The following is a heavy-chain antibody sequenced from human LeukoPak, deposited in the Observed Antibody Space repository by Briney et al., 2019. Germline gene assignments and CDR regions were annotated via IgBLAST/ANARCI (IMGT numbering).Heavy chain of an antibody. CDR3: ARDYLRGNSPDYFDC. V-gene: IGHV4-39*07. Sequence: PSETLSLTCTVSGDSISSSSYYWGWIRQPPGEGLEWIGSMYYSGTTYYSPSLQSRATISVDTSKNQFSLKLISVTAADTAVYYCARDYLRGNSPDYFDCWGQGTLVTVSS. J-gene: IGHJ4*02. CDR1: GDSISSSSYY. D-gene: IGHD4-23*01. CDR2: MYYSGTT.